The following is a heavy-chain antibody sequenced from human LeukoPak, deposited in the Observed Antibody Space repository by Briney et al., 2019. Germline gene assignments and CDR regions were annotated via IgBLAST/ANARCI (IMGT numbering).Heavy chain of an antibody. CDR3: ATALNYYNYMDV. Sequence: ASVKVSYKVSGYTLTELSMHWVRQAPGKGLEWMGGFDPEDGETIYAQKFQGRVTMTEDTSTDTAYMELSSLRSEDTAVYYCATALNYYNYMDVWGKGTTVTVSS. J-gene: IGHJ6*03. CDR1: GYTLTELS. V-gene: IGHV1-24*01. CDR2: FDPEDGET.